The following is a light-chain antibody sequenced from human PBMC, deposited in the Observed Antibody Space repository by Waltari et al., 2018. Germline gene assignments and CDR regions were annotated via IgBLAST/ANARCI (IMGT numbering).Light chain of an antibody. J-gene: IGLJ2*01. CDR1: SSDIGGYNY. Sequence: QSALTQPRSVSGSPGQSVTISCTGTSSDIGGYNYVSWYQQHPGKAPKLMIFGVYKPPSGVPDRVSGYKSGNTASLTISGLQAEDEADYYCCSYAGSNNLGVFGGGTKLTVL. V-gene: IGLV2-11*01. CDR2: GVY. CDR3: CSYAGSNNLGV.